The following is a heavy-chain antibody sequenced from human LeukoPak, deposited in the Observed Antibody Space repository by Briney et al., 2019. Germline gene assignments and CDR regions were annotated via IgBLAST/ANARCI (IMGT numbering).Heavy chain of an antibody. CDR2: INPNSGGT. V-gene: IGHV1-2*02. CDR3: ARTRGGYSYGYPGYFQH. J-gene: IGHJ1*01. Sequence: ASVKVSCKSSGYTFTGYYMHWVRQAPGQGLEWMGCINPNSGGTNYAQKFQGRVTMTRDTSITTAYMELSRLTSDDTAVYYCARTRGGYSYGYPGYFQHWGQGTLVTVSS. D-gene: IGHD5-18*01. CDR1: GYTFTGYY.